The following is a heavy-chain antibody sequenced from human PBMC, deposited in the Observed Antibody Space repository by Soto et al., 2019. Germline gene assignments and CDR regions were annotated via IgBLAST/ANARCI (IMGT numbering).Heavy chain of an antibody. D-gene: IGHD3-22*01. V-gene: IGHV1-18*01. CDR3: ARQCYYDSSGYWSCYAFDI. Sequence: GASVKLSCKASGYTFTSYGISWVRQAPGQGLEWMGWISAYNGNTNYAQKLQGRVTMTTDTSTSTAYMELRSLRSDDTAVYYCARQCYYDSSGYWSCYAFDIWGQGTMVTVSS. CDR2: ISAYNGNT. CDR1: GYTFTSYG. J-gene: IGHJ3*02.